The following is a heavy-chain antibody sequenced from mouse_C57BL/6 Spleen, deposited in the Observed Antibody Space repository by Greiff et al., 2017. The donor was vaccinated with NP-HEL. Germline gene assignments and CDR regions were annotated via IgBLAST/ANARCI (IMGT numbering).Heavy chain of an antibody. J-gene: IGHJ2*01. Sequence: QVQLQQPGAELVKPGASVKLSCKASGYTFTSYWMHWVKQRPGQGLEWIGMIHPNSGSTNYNEKFKSKATLTVDKSSSTAYMQLSSLTSEDSAVYYCASYYGNPYYFDYWGQGTTLTVSS. CDR1: GYTFTSYW. V-gene: IGHV1-64*01. CDR3: ASYYGNPYYFDY. D-gene: IGHD2-1*01. CDR2: IHPNSGST.